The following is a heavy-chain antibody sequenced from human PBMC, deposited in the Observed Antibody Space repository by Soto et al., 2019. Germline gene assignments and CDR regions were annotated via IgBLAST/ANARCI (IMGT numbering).Heavy chain of an antibody. Sequence: EVQLLESGGGLVQPGGSLRLSCAASGFAVSTYAMSWVRKTPGKGLEWVSTITGGGGSTYYADAVKGRFTISRDNFRNTLDLQMSSLRAEDSAVYSCASQRPCGGGSCFSLRSFDRWGQGTVVTVPS. CDR3: ASQRPCGGGSCFSLRSFDR. CDR1: GFAVSTYA. V-gene: IGHV3-23*01. D-gene: IGHD2-15*01. CDR2: ITGGGGST. J-gene: IGHJ4*02.